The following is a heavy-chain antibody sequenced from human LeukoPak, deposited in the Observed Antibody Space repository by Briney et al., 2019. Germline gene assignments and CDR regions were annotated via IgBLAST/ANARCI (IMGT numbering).Heavy chain of an antibody. CDR3: ATTSGGSPWYFDY. V-gene: IGHV3-48*03. CDR2: ISSSGSTI. Sequence: PGGSLRLSCAASGFTFSSYEMNWVRQAPGKGLEWVSYISSSGSTIYYADSVKGRFTISRDNAKNSLYLQMNSLRAEDTAVYYCATTSGGSPWYFDYWGQGTLVTVSS. CDR1: GFTFSSYE. D-gene: IGHD3-10*01. J-gene: IGHJ4*02.